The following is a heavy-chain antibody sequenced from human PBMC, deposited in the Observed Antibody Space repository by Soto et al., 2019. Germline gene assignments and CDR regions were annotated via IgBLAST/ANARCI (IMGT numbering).Heavy chain of an antibody. D-gene: IGHD6-19*01. CDR3: ARVSIAVAGIAYYFDY. Sequence: QVQLVESGGGVVQPGRSLRLSCAASGFSFSSCAMHWVRQAPGKGLEWVAVVSHDGSTKYYADSVKGRVTISRDNSINTVYLQMSSLRAEDTAVYYCARVSIAVAGIAYYFDYWGQGTLVTVSS. J-gene: IGHJ4*02. CDR1: GFSFSSCA. V-gene: IGHV3-30-3*01. CDR2: VSHDGSTK.